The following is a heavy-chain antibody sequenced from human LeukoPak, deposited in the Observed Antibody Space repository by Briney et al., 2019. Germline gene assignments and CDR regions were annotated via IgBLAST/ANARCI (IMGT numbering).Heavy chain of an antibody. CDR2: IYPSDSDT. V-gene: IGHV5-51*01. CDR1: GYSFNIYW. Sequence: GESLKISCKGSGYSFNIYWIAWVRQMPGRGLEWMGIIYPSDSDTRYSQSFQGQVTISVDKSINTAYLQWSSLKASDTAMYYCARPGTSNGWYKDAFDIWGQGTMVTVSS. CDR3: ARPGTSNGWYKDAFDI. J-gene: IGHJ3*02. D-gene: IGHD6-19*01.